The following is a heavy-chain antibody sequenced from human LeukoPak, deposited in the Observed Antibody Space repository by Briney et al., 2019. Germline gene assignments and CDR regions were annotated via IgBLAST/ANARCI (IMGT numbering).Heavy chain of an antibody. CDR1: GFTFSSYE. CDR2: ISSSGSTI. CDR3: ARDGGGYSYGYPNWFDP. Sequence: GGSLRLSCAASGFTFSSYEMNWVRQAPGKGLEWVSYISSSGSTIYYADSVKGRFTISRDNDKNSLYLQMNSLRAEDTAVYYCARDGGGYSYGYPNWFDPWGQGTLVTVSS. V-gene: IGHV3-48*03. D-gene: IGHD5-18*01. J-gene: IGHJ5*02.